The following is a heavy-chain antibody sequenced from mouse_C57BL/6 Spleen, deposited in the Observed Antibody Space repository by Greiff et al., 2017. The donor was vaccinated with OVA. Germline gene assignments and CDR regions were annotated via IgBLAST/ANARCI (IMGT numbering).Heavy chain of an antibody. CDR2: ISDGGSYT. J-gene: IGHJ4*01. CDR1: GFTFSSYA. D-gene: IGHD2-12*01. V-gene: IGHV5-4*01. Sequence: EVQGVESGGGLVKPGGSLKLSCAASGFTFSSYAMSWVRQTPEKRLEWVATISDGGSYTYYPDNVKGRFTISRDNAKNNLYLQMSHLKSEDTAMYYCARDYDEGYAMDYWGQGTSVTVSS. CDR3: ARDYDEGYAMDY.